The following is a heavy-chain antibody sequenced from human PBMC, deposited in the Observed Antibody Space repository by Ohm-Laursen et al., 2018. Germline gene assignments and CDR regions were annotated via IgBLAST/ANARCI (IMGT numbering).Heavy chain of an antibody. CDR1: GGSISSSSYY. CDR2: IYYSGST. CDR3: ARHSRAQVLLWFKTPGPHYMDV. D-gene: IGHD3-10*01. V-gene: IGHV4-39*01. Sequence: SDTLSLTCTVSGGSISSSSYYWGWIRQPPGKGLEWIGSIYYSGSTYYNPSLKSRVTISVDTSKNQFSLKLSSVTAADTAVYYCARHSRAQVLLWFKTPGPHYMDVWGQGTTVTVSS. J-gene: IGHJ6*02.